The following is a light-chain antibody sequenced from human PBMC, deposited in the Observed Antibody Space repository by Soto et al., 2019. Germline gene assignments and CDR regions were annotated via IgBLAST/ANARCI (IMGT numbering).Light chain of an antibody. CDR1: QGISSY. CDR2: AAS. V-gene: IGKV1-8*01. CDR3: QQDYSYPLT. Sequence: IQMTQSPSSFSASTGDRVTITCRASQGISSYLAWYQQKPGKAPKLLIYAASTLQSGVPSRFSGSGSGTDFTLTISCLQSEDFATYYCQQDYSYPLTVGVGTKLDSK. J-gene: IGKJ4*01.